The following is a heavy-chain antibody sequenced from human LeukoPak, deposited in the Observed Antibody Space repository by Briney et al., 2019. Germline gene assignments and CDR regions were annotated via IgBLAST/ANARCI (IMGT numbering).Heavy chain of an antibody. V-gene: IGHV5-51*01. CDR1: GYSFTSYW. CDR2: IYPDDSDT. Sequence: GESLKISCKGSGYSFTSYWIGWVRQMPGKGLEWMGIIYPDDSDTRYSPSFQGQVTISADKSISTAYLQWSSLKASDTAMYYCARSVPAIVVAGWFDPWGQGTLVTVSS. D-gene: IGHD6-19*01. J-gene: IGHJ5*02. CDR3: ARSVPAIVVAGWFDP.